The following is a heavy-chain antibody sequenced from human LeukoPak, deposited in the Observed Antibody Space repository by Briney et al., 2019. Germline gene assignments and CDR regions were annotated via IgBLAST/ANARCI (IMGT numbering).Heavy chain of an antibody. CDR2: INPSGGST. Sequence: ASVKVSCKASGYTFTSYYMHRVRQAPGQGLEWMGIINPSGGSTSYAQKFQGRVTMTRDTSTSTVYMELSSLRSEDTAVYYCARVGWELAPFDYWGQGTLVTVSS. CDR1: GYTFTSYY. CDR3: ARVGWELAPFDY. J-gene: IGHJ4*02. V-gene: IGHV1-46*01. D-gene: IGHD1-26*01.